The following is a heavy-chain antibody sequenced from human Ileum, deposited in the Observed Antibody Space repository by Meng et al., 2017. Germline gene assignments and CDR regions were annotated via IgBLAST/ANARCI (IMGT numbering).Heavy chain of an antibody. V-gene: IGHV3-30-3*01. CDR3: AREDIPGRTTNDSPDY. D-gene: IGHD2/OR15-2a*01. Sequence: QVHLVESGGGVVQPGGSLRLSCAASGFNFSDYTMHWVRQAPGKGLESVAVISYDGNQRFYADSVRGRFTISRDNSQSTLYLQMNSLRAEDTAMYFCAREDIPGRTTNDSPDYWGQGTLVTVSS. CDR2: ISYDGNQR. J-gene: IGHJ4*02. CDR1: GFNFSDYT.